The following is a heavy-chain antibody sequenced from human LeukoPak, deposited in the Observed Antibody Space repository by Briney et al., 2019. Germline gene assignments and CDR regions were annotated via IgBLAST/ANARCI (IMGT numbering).Heavy chain of an antibody. CDR1: GYSFTNYG. V-gene: IGHV1-18*01. D-gene: IGHD3-10*01. Sequence: GASVKVSCKASGYSFTNYGIIWVRQAPGQGLEWMGWISAYNGNTNYAQKLQGRVTMTTDTSTSTAYMELRSLRSDDTAVYYCARGSGGAWLLWFGELDAFDIWGQGTMVTVSS. J-gene: IGHJ3*02. CDR3: ARGSGGAWLLWFGELDAFDI. CDR2: ISAYNGNT.